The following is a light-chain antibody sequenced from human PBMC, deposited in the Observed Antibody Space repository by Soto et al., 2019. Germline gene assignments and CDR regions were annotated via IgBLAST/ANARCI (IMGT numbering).Light chain of an antibody. CDR3: KLRGNRPPIT. CDR2: DAS. CDR1: QSVSRF. V-gene: IGKV3-11*01. Sequence: VLTQYPATLSLSPGERATLSCRASQSVSRFLAWYQQKPGQAPRLLIYDASNRSTGIPARFRGSGSGTGFNLSISSLEPEDLAVYYCKLRGNRPPITFGQGTRLDI. J-gene: IGKJ5*01.